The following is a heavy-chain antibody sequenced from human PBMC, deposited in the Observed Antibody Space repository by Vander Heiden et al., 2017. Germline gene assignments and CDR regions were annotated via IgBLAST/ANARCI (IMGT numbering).Heavy chain of an antibody. V-gene: IGHV4-59*01. CDR3: AGGDYYYYGMDV. Sequence: QVQLQESGPGLVKPSETLSLTCTVSGGSISSYYWSWIRQPPGKGLEWIGYIYYSGSTNYNPSLKSRVTIAVDTSKNQFSLKLSSVTAADTAGYYCAGGDYYYYGMDVWGQGTTVTVSS. D-gene: IGHD3-16*01. CDR1: GGSISSYY. CDR2: IYYSGST. J-gene: IGHJ6*02.